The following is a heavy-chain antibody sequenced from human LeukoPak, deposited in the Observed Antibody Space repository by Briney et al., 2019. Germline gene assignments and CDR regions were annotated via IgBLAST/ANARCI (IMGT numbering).Heavy chain of an antibody. CDR3: ARDRGPPDPDSSSWYGDAFDI. D-gene: IGHD6-13*01. V-gene: IGHV3-30*02. J-gene: IGHJ3*02. CDR1: GLTFSSYG. CDR2: IRYDGSNK. Sequence: GGSLRLSCAASGLTFSSYGMHWVRQAPGKGLEWVAFIRYDGSNKYYADSVKGRFTISRDNSKNTLYLQMNSLRAADTAVYYCARDRGPPDPDSSSWYGDAFDIWGQGTMVTVSS.